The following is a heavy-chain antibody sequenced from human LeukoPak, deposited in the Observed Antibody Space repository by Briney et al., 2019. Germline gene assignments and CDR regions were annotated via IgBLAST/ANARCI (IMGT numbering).Heavy chain of an antibody. D-gene: IGHD3-10*01. CDR2: ISSISSYI. J-gene: IGHJ4*02. V-gene: IGHV3-21*01. CDR1: GYTFRSDS. CDR3: ARVGSGTYGGYFDY. Sequence: GGSLRLSCADSGYTFRSDSMNWVRQAPGKGLEWVSSISSISSYIHYADSVKGRFTISRDNAKNSLYLQMNSLRAEDTAVYYCARVGSGTYGGYFDYWGQGTLVTVSS.